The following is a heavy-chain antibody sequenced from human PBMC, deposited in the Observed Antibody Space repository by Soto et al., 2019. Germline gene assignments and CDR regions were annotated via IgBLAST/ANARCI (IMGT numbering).Heavy chain of an antibody. CDR2: IYHRGST. D-gene: IGHD2-2*01. CDR3: ARRYCSSTSCILDY. V-gene: IGHV4-30-2*01. J-gene: IGHJ4*02. Sequence: QLQLQESGSGLVKPSQTLSLTCAVSGGSISSGGYSWSWIRQPPGKGLEWIGYIYHRGSTYYNPSLKSRVTISVDRSKNQFSLKLSSVTAADTAVYYCARRYCSSTSCILDYWGQGTLVTVSS. CDR1: GGSISSGGYS.